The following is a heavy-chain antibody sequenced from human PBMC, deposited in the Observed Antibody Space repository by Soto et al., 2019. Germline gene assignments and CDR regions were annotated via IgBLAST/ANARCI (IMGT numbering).Heavy chain of an antibody. J-gene: IGHJ1*01. Sequence: GASVKVSCKASGGTFSSYAISWVRQAPGQGLEWMGGIIPIFGTANYAQKFQGRVTITADESTSTAYMELSSLRSEGTAVYYCARGFLEWLPQYFQHWGQGTLVTVSS. CDR3: ARGFLEWLPQYFQH. D-gene: IGHD3-3*01. CDR1: GGTFSSYA. CDR2: IIPIFGTA. V-gene: IGHV1-69*13.